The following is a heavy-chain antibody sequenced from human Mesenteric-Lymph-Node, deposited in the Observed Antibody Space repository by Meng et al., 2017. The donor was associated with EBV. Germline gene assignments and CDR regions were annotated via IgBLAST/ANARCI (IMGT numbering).Heavy chain of an antibody. CDR1: GYSFTNFG. V-gene: IGHV1-18*01. D-gene: IGHD3-10*01. CDR2: ISADNGNT. CDR3: ARTGGELLIWFDP. J-gene: IGHJ5*02. Sequence: QVQLGQSAAEMKKPGASVKVSCKASGYSFTNFGISWVRQAPGQGLEWLGWISADNGNTNYAEKFQGRVTMTTDTSTSTVHMEVRSLRPDDTAVYYCARTGGELLIWFDPWGQGTLVTVSS.